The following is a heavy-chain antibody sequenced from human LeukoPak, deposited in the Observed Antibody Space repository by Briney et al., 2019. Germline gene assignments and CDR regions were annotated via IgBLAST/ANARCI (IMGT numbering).Heavy chain of an antibody. CDR1: GFTFSSYW. V-gene: IGHV3-7*03. J-gene: IGHJ4*02. Sequence: PGGSLRLSCAASGFTFSSYWMSWVRQAPGKGLEWVANIKQDGSEKYYVDSVKGRFIISRDNGKNSLYLQMNSLRTEDSALYYCAKDLPYGGYMSGLDYWGQGTLVTVSS. D-gene: IGHD4-17*01. CDR3: AKDLPYGGYMSGLDY. CDR2: IKQDGSEK.